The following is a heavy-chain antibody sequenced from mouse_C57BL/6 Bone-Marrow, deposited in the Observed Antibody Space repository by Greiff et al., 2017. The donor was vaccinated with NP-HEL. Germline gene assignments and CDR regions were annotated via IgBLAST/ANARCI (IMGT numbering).Heavy chain of an antibody. CDR2: ISDGGSYT. CDR3: GRGLGSWFAY. D-gene: IGHD3-2*02. CDR1: GFTFSSYA. J-gene: IGHJ3*01. Sequence: EVKVVESGGGLVKPGGSLKLSCAASGFTFSSYAMSWVRQTPEKRLEWVATISDGGSYTYYPDNVKGRFTISRDNAKNNLYLQMSHLKSEDTAMYYCGRGLGSWFAYWGQGTLVTVSA. V-gene: IGHV5-4*03.